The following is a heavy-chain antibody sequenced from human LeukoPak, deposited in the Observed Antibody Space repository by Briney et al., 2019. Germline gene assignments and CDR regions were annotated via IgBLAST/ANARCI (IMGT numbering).Heavy chain of an antibody. J-gene: IGHJ6*02. CDR2: IIPIFGTA. CDR3: ARDNAVEMATSPRHVAGMDV. V-gene: IGHV1-69*13. D-gene: IGHD5-24*01. Sequence: ASVKVSCKASGGTFGSYAISWVRQAPGQGLEWMGGIIPIFGTANYAQKFQGRVTITADESTSTAYMELSSLRSEDTAVYYCARDNAVEMATSPRHVAGMDVWGQGTTVTVSS. CDR1: GGTFGSYA.